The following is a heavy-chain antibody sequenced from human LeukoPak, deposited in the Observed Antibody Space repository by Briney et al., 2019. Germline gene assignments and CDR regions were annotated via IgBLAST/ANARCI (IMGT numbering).Heavy chain of an antibody. CDR1: GFTFSFYT. V-gene: IGHV3-48*02. CDR3: ARDFTLDP. Sequence: PGGSLRLSCATSGFTFSFYTMNWVRQAPGKGLEWVSYISSSDSTIYYADSVKGRFTISRDNSKNSLYLQMNSLRDEDTAVYYCARDFTLDPWGQGTLVTVSS. CDR2: ISSSDSTI. J-gene: IGHJ5*02.